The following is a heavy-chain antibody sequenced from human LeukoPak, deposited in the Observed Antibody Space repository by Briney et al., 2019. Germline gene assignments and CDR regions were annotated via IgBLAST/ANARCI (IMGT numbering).Heavy chain of an antibody. J-gene: IGHJ4*02. D-gene: IGHD6-13*01. V-gene: IGHV4-59*01. CDR1: GGSISSYS. CDR3: ARSRYFDY. CDR2: IYYSGTP. Sequence: PSETLSLTCTVSGGSISSYSWSWIRQPPGKGLEWIGHIYYSGTPNYNPSLKSRVTISVDTSKNQFSLKLSSVTAADTAVYYCARSRYFDYWGQGTLVTVSS.